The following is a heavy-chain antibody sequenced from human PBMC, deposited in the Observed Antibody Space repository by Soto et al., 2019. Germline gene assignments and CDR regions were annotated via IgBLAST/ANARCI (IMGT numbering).Heavy chain of an antibody. CDR3: ARGLSWAGRGYYYMDV. Sequence: GASVKVSCKASGYTFTSYTISWVRQAPGQGLEWMGRIIPNSGNTSYAQKFQGRVTMTTNTSMSTAYMELSSLRSEDTAVYYCARGLSWAGRGYYYMDVWGKGTTVTVSS. CDR2: IIPNSGNT. J-gene: IGHJ6*03. V-gene: IGHV1-8*02. CDR1: GYTFTSYT. D-gene: IGHD6-13*01.